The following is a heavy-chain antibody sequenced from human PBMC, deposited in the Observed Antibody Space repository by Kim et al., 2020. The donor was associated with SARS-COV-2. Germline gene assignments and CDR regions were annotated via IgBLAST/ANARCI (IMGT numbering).Heavy chain of an antibody. CDR1: GFTFNIFA. CDR3: AKDFASGSYTALDV. D-gene: IGHD3-10*01. CDR2: ITASGGDT. J-gene: IGHJ6*02. V-gene: IGHV3-23*01. Sequence: GGSLRLSCAASGFTFNIFAMSWVRQAPGKGLEWVSSITASGGDTYYADPVKGRFIISRDNSKNTVSLRMNSLRAEDTAKYYCAKDFASGSYTALDVWGQGTTVIV.